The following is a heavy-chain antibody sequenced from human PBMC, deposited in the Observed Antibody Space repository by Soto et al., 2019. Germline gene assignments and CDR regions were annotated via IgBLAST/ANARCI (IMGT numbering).Heavy chain of an antibody. V-gene: IGHV4-61*08. J-gene: IGHJ6*02. CDR2: VFYTGRA. CDR3: ARDGDGRMTTNPHTYNGMDV. D-gene: IGHD4-4*01. Sequence: ETLSLTCTVSGGSISSGGYYWSWIRQPPGKGLEWIGYVFYTGRANYNASLKSRVSISLDTSNYQFSLKLTSVTAADTAVYYCARDGDGRMTTNPHTYNGMDVWGPGTTVTVSS. CDR1: GGSISSGGYY.